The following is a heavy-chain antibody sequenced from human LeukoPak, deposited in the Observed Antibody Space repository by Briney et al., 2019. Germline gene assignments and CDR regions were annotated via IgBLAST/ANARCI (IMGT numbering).Heavy chain of an antibody. CDR1: GGSFSGYY. CDR2: INHSGST. D-gene: IGHD2-8*01. Sequence: SETLSLTCAVYGGSFSGYYWNWIRQPPGNGLEWIGEINHSGSTNYNPSLKSRVTISVGTSKNQFSLKLNSVTAADTAVYYCARRVSGRHDFDYWGQGTLVTVSS. J-gene: IGHJ4*02. CDR3: ARRVSGRHDFDY. V-gene: IGHV4-34*01.